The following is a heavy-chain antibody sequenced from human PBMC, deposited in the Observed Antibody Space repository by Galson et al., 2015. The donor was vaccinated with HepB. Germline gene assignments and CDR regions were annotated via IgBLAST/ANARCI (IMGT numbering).Heavy chain of an antibody. J-gene: IGHJ6*02. CDR2: IIPGFGAP. CDR3: ARGLADTRITYYHAMDV. D-gene: IGHD1-14*01. CDR1: GGTFSSYG. V-gene: IGHV1-69*13. Sequence: SVKVSCKASGGTFSSYGVNWVRQAPGQGLEWMGGIIPGFGAPNYAPKFQGSVAITADEFTSTAYMELSSLRSEDTAVYYCARGLADTRITYYHAMDVWGQGTTVTVSS.